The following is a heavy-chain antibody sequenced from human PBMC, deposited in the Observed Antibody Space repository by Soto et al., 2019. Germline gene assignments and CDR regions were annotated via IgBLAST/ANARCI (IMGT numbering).Heavy chain of an antibody. D-gene: IGHD3-16*01. J-gene: IGHJ4*02. CDR2: ISAYNGNT. Sequence: QVQLVQSGAEVKKPGASVKVSCKASGYTFTNFGISWVRQAPGQGLEWMGWISAYNGNTNYAQNFQGRVTMTADTSTSTAYMELRSVRSDATVVYYCARWGTPIDYWGQGTLVTVSS. CDR1: GYTFTNFG. CDR3: ARWGTPIDY. V-gene: IGHV1-18*01.